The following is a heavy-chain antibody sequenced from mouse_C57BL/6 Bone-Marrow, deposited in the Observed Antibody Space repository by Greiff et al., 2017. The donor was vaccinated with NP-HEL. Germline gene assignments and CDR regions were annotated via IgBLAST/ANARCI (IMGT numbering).Heavy chain of an antibody. CDR3: AMPMVTPYYYAMDY. CDR1: GYTFTSYW. J-gene: IGHJ4*01. V-gene: IGHV1-74*01. Sequence: QVQLKQPGAELVKPGASVKVSCKASGYTFTSYWMHWVKQRPGQGLEWIGRIHPSDSDTNYNQKFKGKATLTVDKSSSTAYMQLSSLTSEDSAVYYCAMPMVTPYYYAMDYWGQGTSVTVSS. CDR2: IHPSDSDT. D-gene: IGHD2-2*01.